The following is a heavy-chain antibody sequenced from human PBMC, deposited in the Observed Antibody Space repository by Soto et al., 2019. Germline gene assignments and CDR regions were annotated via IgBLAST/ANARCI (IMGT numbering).Heavy chain of an antibody. J-gene: IGHJ6*02. CDR1: GYTFTRYG. V-gene: IGHV1-18*01. D-gene: IGHD3-16*01. CDR3: AMVDVYVTPSPQDV. Sequence: QVQLVQSGAEVKNPGASVKVSCKASGYTFTRYGIGWARQAPVQWLEWMGWINTYNGNTNYAQNVQGRVTLTTDTSTSTAYMELRSLRSNDTAIYYCAMVDVYVTPSPQDVWGQGTTVIVSS. CDR2: INTYNGNT.